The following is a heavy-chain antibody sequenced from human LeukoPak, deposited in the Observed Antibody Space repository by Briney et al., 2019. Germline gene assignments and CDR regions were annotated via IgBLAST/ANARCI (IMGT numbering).Heavy chain of an antibody. Sequence: GGSLRLSCAASGFTFSNYAMTWVRQAPGKGLEWVSSITGGANITYYADSVKGRFTISRDNSKNTLFLQMNSLRVEDTAVYSWAKGPPSGYGSGGTCNDSPFDSWGQGTLVTVSS. CDR1: GFTFSNYA. J-gene: IGHJ4*02. D-gene: IGHD2-15*01. CDR2: ITGGANIT. CDR3: AKGPPSGYGSGGTCNDSPFDS. V-gene: IGHV3-23*05.